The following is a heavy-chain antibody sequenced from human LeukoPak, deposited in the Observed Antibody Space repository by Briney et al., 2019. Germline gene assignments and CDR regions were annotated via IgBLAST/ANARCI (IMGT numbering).Heavy chain of an antibody. J-gene: IGHJ1*01. V-gene: IGHV4-34*01. CDR1: GGSFSGYY. Sequence: SETLSLTCAVYGGSFSGYYWTWTRQPPGKGLEWIGEINHSGSTNYNPSLKSRVTISVDTSKNQFSLKLSSVTAADTAVYYCARPTTVTTHYFQHWDQGTLATVTS. D-gene: IGHD4-17*01. CDR2: INHSGST. CDR3: ARPTTVTTHYFQH.